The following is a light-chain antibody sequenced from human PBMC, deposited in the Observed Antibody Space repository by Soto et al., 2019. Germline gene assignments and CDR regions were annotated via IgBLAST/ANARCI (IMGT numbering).Light chain of an antibody. CDR1: SGDVGGYNY. V-gene: IGLV2-14*01. CDR2: EVS. CDR3: TSYTRSTTPYI. J-gene: IGLJ1*01. Sequence: QSVLTQTASVSGSPGQSITISCTGTSGDVGGYNYVSWYQQHPGKAPKLMIYEVSNRPSGVSNRFSGSKSGNTASLTISGLQAEDEADYYCTSYTRSTTPYIYGTGTKVTVL.